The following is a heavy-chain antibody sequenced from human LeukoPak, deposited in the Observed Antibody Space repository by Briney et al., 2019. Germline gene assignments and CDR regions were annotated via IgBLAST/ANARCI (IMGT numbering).Heavy chain of an antibody. CDR1: GFPFEDYA. Sequence: GGSLRLSCAASGFPFEDYAMHWVRQGPPKGLEWVSLISGNCSKIYYADSAQERFTNSRDNSKNSLYLQMNSLRTEDAALYYCAKDFPQYYDFWSGYYGGFDYWGQGTLVTVSS. D-gene: IGHD3-3*01. CDR3: AKDFPQYYDFWSGYYGGFDY. J-gene: IGHJ4*02. CDR2: ISGNCSKI. V-gene: IGHV3-43*02.